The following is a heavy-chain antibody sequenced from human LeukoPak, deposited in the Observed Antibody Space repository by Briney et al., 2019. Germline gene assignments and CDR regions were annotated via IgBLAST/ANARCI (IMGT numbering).Heavy chain of an antibody. J-gene: IGHJ3*02. V-gene: IGHV4-61*01. CDR2: IYYSGST. D-gene: IGHD2-2*01. CDR3: ARADIVVVPAAKDDAFDI. Sequence: KPSETLSLTCTVSGGSVSSGSYYWGWIRQPPGKGLEWIGYIYYSGSTNYNPSLKSRVTISVDTSKNQFSLKLSSVTAADTAVYYCARADIVVVPAAKDDAFDIWGQGTMVTVSS. CDR1: GGSVSSGSYY.